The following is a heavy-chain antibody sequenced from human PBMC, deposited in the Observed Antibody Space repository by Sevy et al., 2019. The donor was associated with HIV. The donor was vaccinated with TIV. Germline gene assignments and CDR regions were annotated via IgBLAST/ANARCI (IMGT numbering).Heavy chain of an antibody. CDR1: GYSISSGYY. CDR3: AREGGVYYDSSGSGYFDY. Sequence: SETLSLTCTVSGYSISSGYYWGWIRQPPGKGLEWIGSIYHSGSTYYNPSLKSRVTISVDTSKNQFSLKLSSVTATDTAVYYCAREGGVYYDSSGSGYFDYWGQGTLVTVSS. D-gene: IGHD3-22*01. V-gene: IGHV4-38-2*02. CDR2: IYHSGST. J-gene: IGHJ4*02.